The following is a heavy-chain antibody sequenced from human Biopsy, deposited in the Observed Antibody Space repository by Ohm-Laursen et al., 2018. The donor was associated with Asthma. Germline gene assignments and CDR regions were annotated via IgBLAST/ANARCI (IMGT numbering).Heavy chain of an antibody. D-gene: IGHD4-23*01. J-gene: IGHJ6*02. CDR3: ARAVDYSHYYGIDV. V-gene: IGHV1-18*01. CDR1: GYTFNSAG. CDR2: ISVYNGNT. Sequence: ASVKVSCKPSGYTFNSAGITWVRQAPGQGLEWMGWISVYNGNTKVAQKLQDRVTMITDTSTSTAYTELRSLRSDGTAVYFCARAVDYSHYYGIDVWGQGTTVTVS.